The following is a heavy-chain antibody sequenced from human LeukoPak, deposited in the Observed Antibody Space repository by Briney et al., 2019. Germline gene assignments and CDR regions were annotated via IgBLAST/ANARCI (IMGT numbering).Heavy chain of an antibody. J-gene: IGHJ4*02. CDR1: GDSVSSNSVT. D-gene: IGHD1-1*01. Sequence: SQTLSLTCAISGDSVSSNSVTWNWIRQSPSRGLEWLGRTYYRSTWYNDYAVSVKSRIIINPDTSKNQFSLQLNSVTPEDTAVYYCARDKRGDWKPQVPFDSWGQGTLVTVSS. V-gene: IGHV6-1*01. CDR2: TYYRSTWYN. CDR3: ARDKRGDWKPQVPFDS.